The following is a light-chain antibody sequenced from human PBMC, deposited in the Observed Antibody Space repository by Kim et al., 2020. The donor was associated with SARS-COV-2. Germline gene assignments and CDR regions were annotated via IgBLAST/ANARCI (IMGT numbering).Light chain of an antibody. CDR2: AAS. Sequence: DIQMTQSPSSLSASVGDRVTITCRTTQSISSHLNWYQQKPGRAPKLLISAASTLQGGVPSRFSGSGSETDFTLTISSLQPEVFTTYFCLQSYITPVTFGPETKVDIK. CDR1: QSISSH. J-gene: IGKJ3*01. V-gene: IGKV1-39*01. CDR3: LQSYITPVT.